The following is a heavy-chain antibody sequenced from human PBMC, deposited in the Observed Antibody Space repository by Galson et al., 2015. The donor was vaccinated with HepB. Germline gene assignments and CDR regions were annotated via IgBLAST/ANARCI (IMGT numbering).Heavy chain of an antibody. J-gene: IGHJ6*02. V-gene: IGHV3-33*01. Sequence: SLRLSCAASGFTFSSYGIHWVRQAPGQGLEWVAVIWYDGSNPSYADCVKGRFTISRDNSKNTLYLQMSSLRAEDTAVYYCARDFAPQGRVYATVIYGMDVWGQGTTVTVSS. CDR3: ARDFAPQGRVYATVIYGMDV. D-gene: IGHD2-8*01. CDR2: IWYDGSNP. CDR1: GFTFSSYG.